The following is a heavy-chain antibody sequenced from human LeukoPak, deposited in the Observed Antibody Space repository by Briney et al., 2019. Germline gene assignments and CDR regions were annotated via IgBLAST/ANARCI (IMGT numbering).Heavy chain of an antibody. CDR3: ARICGGDCFEHDAFDI. V-gene: IGHV4-34*01. D-gene: IGHD2-21*02. CDR2: INHSGST. CDR1: GGSFSGYY. J-gene: IGHJ3*02. Sequence: SETLSLTCAVYGGSFSGYYWSWIRQPPGKGLEWIGEINHSGSTNYNPSLKSRVTISVDTSKNQFSLKLSSVTAADTAVYYCARICGGDCFEHDAFDIWGQGTMVTVSS.